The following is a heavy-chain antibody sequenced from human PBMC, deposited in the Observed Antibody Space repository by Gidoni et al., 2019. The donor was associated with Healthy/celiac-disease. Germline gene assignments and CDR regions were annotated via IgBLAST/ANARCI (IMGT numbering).Heavy chain of an antibody. J-gene: IGHJ3*02. V-gene: IGHV3-30*18. D-gene: IGHD4-17*01. CDR2: ISYDGSNK. Sequence: QVQLLEYGGGVVQPGRSLRLSCAASGFTFSSYGMHWVRQAPGKGLEWVAVISYDGSNKYYADSVKGRFTISRDNSKNTLYLQMNSLRAEDTAVYYCAKDLLPVTGGPSPFDIWGQGTMVTVSS. CDR3: AKDLLPVTGGPSPFDI. CDR1: GFTFSSYG.